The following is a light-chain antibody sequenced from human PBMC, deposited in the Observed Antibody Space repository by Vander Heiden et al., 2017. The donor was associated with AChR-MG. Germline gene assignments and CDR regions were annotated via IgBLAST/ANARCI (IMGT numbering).Light chain of an antibody. J-gene: IGLJ3*02. Sequence: SYVLAQPPSVSVAPDKTASVTCGGNNIESKRVHWYQQKPGQAPVLVVYNDNDRPSGIPERFSGSNSGNTATLTISRVEAGEEAVYYCQVWDSSSDHWVFGGGTRLTVL. V-gene: IGLV3-21*03. CDR3: QVWDSSSDHWV. CDR2: NDN. CDR1: NIESKR.